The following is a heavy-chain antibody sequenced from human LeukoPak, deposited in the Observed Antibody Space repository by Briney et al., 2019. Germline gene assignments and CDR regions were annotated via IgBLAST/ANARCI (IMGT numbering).Heavy chain of an antibody. CDR1: GFAFSSYS. V-gene: IGHV3-72*01. D-gene: IGHD1-26*01. J-gene: IGHJ4*02. CDR2: TRNKANSYTT. CDR3: ARSIVGATVFDY. Sequence: GGSLRLSCAASGFAFSSYSMNWVRQAPGKGLEWVGRTRNKANSYTTEYAASVKGRFTISRDDSKNSLYLQMNSLKTEDTAVYYCARSIVGATVFDYWGQGTLVTVSS.